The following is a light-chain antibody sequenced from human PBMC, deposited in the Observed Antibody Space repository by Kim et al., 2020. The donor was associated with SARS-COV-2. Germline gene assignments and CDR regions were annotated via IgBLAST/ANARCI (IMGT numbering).Light chain of an antibody. Sequence: GQRVTISSSESSTNTGSNTVNWYPQLPGTAPKLLIYSNNQRPSELPDRFSVSKSGTSASLAINGLQSENEADYYCAAWDDSLNGPVFGGGAQLTVL. CDR3: AAWDDSLNGPV. J-gene: IGLJ2*01. CDR1: STNTGSNT. V-gene: IGLV1-44*01. CDR2: SNN.